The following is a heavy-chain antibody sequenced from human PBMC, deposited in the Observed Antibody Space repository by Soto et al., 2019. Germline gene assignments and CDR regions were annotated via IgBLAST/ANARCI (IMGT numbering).Heavy chain of an antibody. CDR3: ARELEATGIYSSSPHYWFDP. V-gene: IGHV1-69*08. CDR1: GGTFSSYT. Sequence: QVQLVQSGAEVKKPGSSVKVSCKASGGTFSSYTISWVRQAPGQGLEWMGRIIPILGIANYAQKFQGRVTITADKSTSTAYMELNSLRSEDTAVYYCARELEATGIYSSSPHYWFDPWGQGTLVTVS. D-gene: IGHD6-6*01. CDR2: IIPILGIA. J-gene: IGHJ5*02.